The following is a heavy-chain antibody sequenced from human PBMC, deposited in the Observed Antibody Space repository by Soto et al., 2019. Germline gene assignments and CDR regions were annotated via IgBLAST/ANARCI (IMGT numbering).Heavy chain of an antibody. CDR3: AREGAWELHDCRALDI. J-gene: IGHJ3*02. V-gene: IGHV3-30-3*01. CDR1: GFTFSSYA. CDR2: ISYDGSNK. D-gene: IGHD1-26*01. Sequence: QVQLVESGGGVVQPGRSLRLSCAASGFTFSSYAMHWVRQAPGKGLEWVAVISYDGSNKYYADSVKGRFTISRDNSKNTLYLQMTSLRAEDTAVYYCAREGAWELHDCRALDIWGQGTMVTVSS.